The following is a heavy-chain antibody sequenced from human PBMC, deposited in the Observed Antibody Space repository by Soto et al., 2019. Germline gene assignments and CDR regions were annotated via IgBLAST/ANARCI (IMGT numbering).Heavy chain of an antibody. D-gene: IGHD6-6*01. J-gene: IGHJ3*02. CDR2: IIPIFGTA. CDR3: ASRPVNEYSSSSLHAFDI. CDR1: GGTFSSYA. V-gene: IGHV1-69*12. Sequence: QVQLVQSGAEVKKPGSSVKVSCKASGGTFSSYAISWVRQAPGQGLEWMGGIIPIFGTANYAQKFQGRVTITADESTSTAYMELSSLRSEDTAVYYCASRPVNEYSSSSLHAFDIWGQGTMVTVSS.